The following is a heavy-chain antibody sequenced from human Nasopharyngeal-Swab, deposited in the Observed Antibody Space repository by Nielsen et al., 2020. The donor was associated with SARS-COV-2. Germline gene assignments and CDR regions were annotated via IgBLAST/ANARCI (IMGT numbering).Heavy chain of an antibody. D-gene: IGHD2-2*01. V-gene: IGHV3-33*01. CDR1: GFTFSSYG. Sequence: GASLEISCAASGFTFSSYGMHWVRQAPGKGLEWVAVIWYDGSNKYYADSVKGRFTISRDNSKNTLYLQMNSLRAEDTAVYYCAREPTPHCSSTSCLPDYWGQGTLVTVSS. J-gene: IGHJ4*02. CDR3: AREPTPHCSSTSCLPDY. CDR2: IWYDGSNK.